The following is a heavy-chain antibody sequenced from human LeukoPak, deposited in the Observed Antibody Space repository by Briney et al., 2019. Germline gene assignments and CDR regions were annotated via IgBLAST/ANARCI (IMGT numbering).Heavy chain of an antibody. D-gene: IGHD3-10*01. Sequence: SETLSLTCTVSGGSISSGSYYWSWIRQPAGKGLEWIGRIYASGSTNYNPSLESRATISVDTSKNQFSLKLSSVTAADTAVYYCARDCMVREVAMGDVWGKGTTVTVSS. CDR3: ARDCMVREVAMGDV. J-gene: IGHJ6*04. V-gene: IGHV4-61*02. CDR2: IYASGST. CDR1: GGSISSGSYY.